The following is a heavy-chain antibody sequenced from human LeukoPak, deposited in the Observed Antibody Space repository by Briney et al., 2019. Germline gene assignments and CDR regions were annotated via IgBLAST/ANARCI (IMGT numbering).Heavy chain of an antibody. CDR2: IYYSGST. V-gene: IGHV4-39*01. CDR1: GFSFSTYN. D-gene: IGHD5-18*01. CDR3: ARRGDTAMVGRPFDY. J-gene: IGHJ4*02. Sequence: GSLRLSCAASGFSFSTYNMNWVRQAPGKGLEWIGSIYYSGSTYYNPSLKSRVTISVDTSKNQFSLKLSSVTAADTAVYYCARRGDTAMVGRPFDYWGQGTLVTVSS.